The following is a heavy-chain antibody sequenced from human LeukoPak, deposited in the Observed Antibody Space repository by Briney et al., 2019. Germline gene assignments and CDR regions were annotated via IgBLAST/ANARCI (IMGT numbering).Heavy chain of an antibody. CDR2: ISGGDDST. J-gene: IGHJ3*02. V-gene: IGHV3-23*01. CDR3: AKDSPILTI. D-gene: IGHD3-3*01. CDR1: GFTSKNYG. Sequence: PGGSLRLSCAVSGFTSKNYGMSWVRQAPGKGLEWVSAISGGDDSTYYADSVKGRFTISRDNSKTTLYLQMNSLRAEDTAVFYCAKDSPILTIWGQGTMVTVSS.